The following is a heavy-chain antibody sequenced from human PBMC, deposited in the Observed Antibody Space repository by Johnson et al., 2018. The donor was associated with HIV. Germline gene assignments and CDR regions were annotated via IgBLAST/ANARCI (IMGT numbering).Heavy chain of an antibody. Sequence: QVQLVESGGGLIQPGGSLRLSCAASGSSVTSNDMNWVRQAPATGLESVASMSYAGRNIYYADSVKGRFPIASDNSKNPLYLQMNSLRAEDTAVYYCAKGHCIAAAGVGAACHAFDVWGQGTMVTVAS. CDR3: AKGHCIAAAGVGAACHAFDV. D-gene: IGHD6-13*01. CDR2: MSYAGRNI. CDR1: GSSVTSND. J-gene: IGHJ3*01. V-gene: IGHV3-30*18.